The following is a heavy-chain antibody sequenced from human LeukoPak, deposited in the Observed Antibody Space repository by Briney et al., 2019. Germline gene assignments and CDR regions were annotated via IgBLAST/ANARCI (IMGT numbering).Heavy chain of an antibody. D-gene: IGHD4-17*01. Sequence: ASAKVSCKASGGTFSSYAISWVRQAPGQGLEWMGGIIPIFGTANYAQKFQGRVTITADESTSTAYMELSSLRSEDTAVYYCARVGSGDYYVYYFDYWGQGTLVTVSS. CDR3: ARVGSGDYYVYYFDY. CDR1: GGTFSSYA. V-gene: IGHV1-69*13. CDR2: IIPIFGTA. J-gene: IGHJ4*02.